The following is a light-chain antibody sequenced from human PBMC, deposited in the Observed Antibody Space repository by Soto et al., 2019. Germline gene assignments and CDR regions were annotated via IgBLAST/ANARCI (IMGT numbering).Light chain of an antibody. Sequence: QSALTQPASVSGSPGQSITISCTGTSSDVGAYNYVSWYQQHPGKAPKLIIYEVSNRPSGVSNRFSGSKSGNTASLTISRLQAEDEADYYCSSYTTGSTLPWVFGTGTKVTV. J-gene: IGLJ1*01. CDR3: SSYTTGSTLPWV. CDR2: EVS. V-gene: IGLV2-14*01. CDR1: SSDVGAYNY.